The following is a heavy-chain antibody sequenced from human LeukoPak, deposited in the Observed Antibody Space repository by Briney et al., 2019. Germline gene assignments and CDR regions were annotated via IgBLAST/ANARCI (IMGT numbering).Heavy chain of an antibody. CDR3: ASMAYCSGGSCYVGSYYYYYMDV. V-gene: IGHV4-39*01. J-gene: IGHJ6*03. Sequence: SETLSLTCTVSGGSISSSSYYWGWIRQPPGKGLEWIGSIYYSGSTYYNPSLESRVTISVDTSKNQFSLKLSSVTAADTAVYYCASMAYCSGGSCYVGSYYYYYMDVWGKGTTVTVSS. CDR2: IYYSGST. CDR1: GGSISSSSYY. D-gene: IGHD2-15*01.